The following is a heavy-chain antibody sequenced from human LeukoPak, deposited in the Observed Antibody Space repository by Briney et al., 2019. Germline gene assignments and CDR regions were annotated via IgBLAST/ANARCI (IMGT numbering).Heavy chain of an antibody. CDR2: IYYSGST. Sequence: PSETLSLTCTVSGGSISSYYWSWIRQPPGKGLDWIGYIYYSGSTNYNPSLKSRVTISVDTSKNQFALKLSSVTAADTAVYYCARGADCGGDCLEYFDLWGRGTLVTVSS. CDR3: ARGADCGGDCLEYFDL. CDR1: GGSISSYY. V-gene: IGHV4-59*01. D-gene: IGHD2-21*02. J-gene: IGHJ2*01.